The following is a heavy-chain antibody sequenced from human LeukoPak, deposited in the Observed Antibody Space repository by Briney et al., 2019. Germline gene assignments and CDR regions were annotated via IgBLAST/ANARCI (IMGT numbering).Heavy chain of an antibody. CDR1: GFIFSDYY. CDR2: ISTIGAAI. V-gene: IGHV3-11*01. Sequence: GGSLRLSCSASGFIFSDYYMSWIRQAPGKGLEWVSYISTIGAAIYYADSVKGRFTISRDNAKNSLYLQMNSLRAEDTAVYYCAKDLLPVKVVVIINGYDYWGQGTLVTVSS. D-gene: IGHD3-22*01. J-gene: IGHJ4*02. CDR3: AKDLLPVKVVVIINGYDY.